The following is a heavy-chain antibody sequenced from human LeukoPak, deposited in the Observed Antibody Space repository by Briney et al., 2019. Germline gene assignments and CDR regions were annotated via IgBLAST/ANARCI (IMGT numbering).Heavy chain of an antibody. Sequence: PGGSLRLSCAASGFTFSSYGMHWVRQAPGKGLEWVAVISYDGNNKYYADSVKGRFTISRDNSKNTLYLQMNSLRAEDTAVYYCAKYNGDGGDSTNWFDPWGQGTLVTVSS. CDR1: GFTFSSYG. CDR3: AKYNGDGGDSTNWFDP. CDR2: ISYDGNNK. V-gene: IGHV3-30*18. D-gene: IGHD2-21*02. J-gene: IGHJ5*02.